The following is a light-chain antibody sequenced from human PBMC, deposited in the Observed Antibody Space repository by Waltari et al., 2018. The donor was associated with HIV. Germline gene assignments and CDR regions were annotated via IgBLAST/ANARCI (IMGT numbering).Light chain of an antibody. J-gene: IGLJ2*01. CDR1: NSNLGSNT. Sequence: SVLTQPPSASGTPGQRVTIPCSGRNSNLGSNTVNWYQQLPGTAPKLLIYNNNQRPSGVADRFSGSKSGTSASLAISGLQSEDEADYYCAAWDDSLNAHVLFGGGTKLTVL. CDR3: AAWDDSLNAHVL. CDR2: NNN. V-gene: IGLV1-44*01.